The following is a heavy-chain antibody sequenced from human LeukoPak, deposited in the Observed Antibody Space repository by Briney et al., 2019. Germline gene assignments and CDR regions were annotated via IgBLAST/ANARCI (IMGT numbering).Heavy chain of an antibody. V-gene: IGHV3-74*01. CDR3: GRAYLDYAGRDY. D-gene: IGHD3/OR15-3a*01. CDR1: GFTFSDYW. J-gene: IGHJ4*02. CDR2: VNGDGTST. Sequence: GGSLRLSCAASGFTFSDYWMHWVRQAPGKGLVWVARVNGDGTSTTYADSVKGRFTISRDNAKNTLYLQMNSLRAEDTAEYYCGRAYLDYAGRDYWGQGTLVTVSS.